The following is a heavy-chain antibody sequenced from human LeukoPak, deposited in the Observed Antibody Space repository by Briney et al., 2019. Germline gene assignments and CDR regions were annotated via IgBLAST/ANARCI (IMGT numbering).Heavy chain of an antibody. CDR2: IKQDGSEK. J-gene: IGHJ6*03. D-gene: IGHD6-19*01. CDR1: GFTFSSYW. Sequence: GGSLRLSCAASGFTFSSYWMSWVRQAPGKGLEWVANIKQDGSEKYYVDSVKGRFTISRDNAKNSLYLQMNSLRAEDTAVYYCARVRSSGWPDYYYYMDVWGKGTTVTVSS. V-gene: IGHV3-7*01. CDR3: ARVRSSGWPDYYYYMDV.